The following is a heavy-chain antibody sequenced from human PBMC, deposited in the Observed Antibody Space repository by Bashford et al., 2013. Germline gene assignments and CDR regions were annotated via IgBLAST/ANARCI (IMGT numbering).Heavy chain of an antibody. D-gene: IGHD3-3*01. Sequence: GSLRLSCAASGFIFSTSWMHWVRQAPGKGLVWVSRIHSDGSITTYADSVKGRFTISRDNAKSTLYLQMNSLRAEDTAVYYCARDFWSDYYHSPGDDFDYWGQGTLVTVSS. J-gene: IGHJ4*02. CDR3: ARDFWSDYYHSPGDDFDY. CDR1: GFIFSTSW. CDR2: IHSDGSIT. V-gene: IGHV3-74*01.